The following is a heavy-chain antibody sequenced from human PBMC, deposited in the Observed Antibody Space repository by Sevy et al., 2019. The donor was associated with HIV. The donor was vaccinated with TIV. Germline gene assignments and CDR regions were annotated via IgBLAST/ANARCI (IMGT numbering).Heavy chain of an antibody. V-gene: IGHV3-23*01. Sequence: GGSLRLSCAASGFTFSNYAMNWVRQTPGKGLEWVSYISGSGDTTSYADSVKGRFSISRDNSKNTLYLQMNSLTDDDTAIFYCARKSTVTTRQRGGNSFDSWGRRTLVTVSS. CDR1: GFTFSNYA. J-gene: IGHJ4*02. D-gene: IGHD4-17*01. CDR3: ARKSTVTTRQRGGNSFDS. CDR2: ISGSGDTT.